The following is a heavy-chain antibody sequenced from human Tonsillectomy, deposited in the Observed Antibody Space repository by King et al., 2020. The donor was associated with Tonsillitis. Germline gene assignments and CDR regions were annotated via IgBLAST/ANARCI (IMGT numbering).Heavy chain of an antibody. Sequence: VQLVESGGGLVQPGGSLRLSCAASGFTFSSYAMSWVRQAPGKGLEWVSAISGSGGSTYYADSVQGRFTISRDNSRNTLYLQMYSLRAEDTAVYYCAKGHQLPDYYYYGMDVWGQGTTVTVSS. CDR1: GFTFSSYA. CDR2: ISGSGGST. D-gene: IGHD2-2*01. V-gene: IGHV3-23*04. J-gene: IGHJ6*02. CDR3: AKGHQLPDYYYYGMDV.